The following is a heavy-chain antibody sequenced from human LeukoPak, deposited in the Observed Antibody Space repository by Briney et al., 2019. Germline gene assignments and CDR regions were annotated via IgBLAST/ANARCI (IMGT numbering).Heavy chain of an antibody. CDR1: GYIFTVYF. CDR3: AREKQLTPNWFDP. V-gene: IGHV1-2*02. D-gene: IGHD3-9*01. CDR2: INPSSGGT. J-gene: IGHJ5*02. Sequence: ASVKVSCKASGYIFTVYFIHWVRQAPGQGREWMGWINPSSGGTNYAQNFQGRVTMTRDTSISTAYMELSSLRSDDTAIYYCAREKQLTPNWFDPWGQGTLVTVSS.